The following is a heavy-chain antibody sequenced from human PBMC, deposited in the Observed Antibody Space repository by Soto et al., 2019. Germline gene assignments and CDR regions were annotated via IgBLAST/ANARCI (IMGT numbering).Heavy chain of an antibody. J-gene: IGHJ6*02. V-gene: IGHV5-51*01. CDR2: IYPGDSDT. CDR3: ARSAVVPAAIPGGYYYYGMDV. CDR1: GYSFTSYW. D-gene: IGHD2-2*02. Sequence: PGESLKISCKGSGYSFTSYWIGWVRQMPGKGLEWMGIIYPGDSDTRYSPSFQGQVTISADKSISTAYLQWSSLKASDTAMYYCARSAVVPAAIPGGYYYYGMDVWGQGTTVTVS.